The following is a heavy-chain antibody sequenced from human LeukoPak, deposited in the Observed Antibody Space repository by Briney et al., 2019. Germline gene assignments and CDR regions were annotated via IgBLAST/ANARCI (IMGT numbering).Heavy chain of an antibody. CDR1: GYSVNSGTYH. J-gene: IGHJ4*02. D-gene: IGHD1-26*01. Sequence: WETLSLPCTVSGYSVNSGTYHWNWIPRAPGKGLESIGYIYYSESTNYNPTLKSRVTISVETSKNQFALKLSSVTAADTAVYYCARDRVRGNSIPYFDYWGQGTLVTVSS. CDR3: ARDRVRGNSIPYFDY. CDR2: IYYSEST. V-gene: IGHV4-61*01.